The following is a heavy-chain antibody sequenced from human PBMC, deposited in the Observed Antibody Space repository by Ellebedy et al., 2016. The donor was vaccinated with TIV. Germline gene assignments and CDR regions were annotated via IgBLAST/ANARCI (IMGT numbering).Heavy chain of an antibody. J-gene: IGHJ4*02. CDR3: ARVTTLATGTGYYFDY. CDR2: IKQDGTEK. Sequence: PGGSLRLSCAAFGFTFSSYWMSWVRQAQGKGLEWVANIKQDGTEKYYVDSVKGRFTISRDNAKNSLYLQMNSMRAEDTAVYYCARVTTLATGTGYYFDYWGQGTLVTVSS. D-gene: IGHD4-17*01. V-gene: IGHV3-7*01. CDR1: GFTFSSYW.